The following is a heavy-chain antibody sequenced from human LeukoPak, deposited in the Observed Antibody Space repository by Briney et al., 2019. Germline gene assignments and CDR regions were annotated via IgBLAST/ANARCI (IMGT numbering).Heavy chain of an antibody. V-gene: IGHV3-11*01. D-gene: IGHD5-18*01. CDR3: AREGDVWSYGYPGIDY. CDR2: ISSSGSTI. J-gene: IGHJ4*02. Sequence: GGSLRLSCAASGFTFSDYYMSWIRQAPGRGLEWVSYISSSGSTIYYADSVKGRFTISRDNAKNSLYLQMNSLRAEDTAVYYCAREGDVWSYGYPGIDYWGQGTLVTVSS. CDR1: GFTFSDYY.